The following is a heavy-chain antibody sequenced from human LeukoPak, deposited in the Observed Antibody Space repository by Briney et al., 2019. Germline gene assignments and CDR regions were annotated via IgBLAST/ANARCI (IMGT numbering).Heavy chain of an antibody. D-gene: IGHD5-18*01. CDR1: GFTVSSNY. CDR2: IKQDGSEK. Sequence: GGSLRLSCAASGFTVSSNYMSWVRQAPGKGPEWVANIKQDGSEKYYVDSVKGRFTISRDNAKNSLYLQMNSLRAEDTAVYYCARRGYSYLYYFDYWGQGTLVTVFS. V-gene: IGHV3-7*01. CDR3: ARRGYSYLYYFDY. J-gene: IGHJ4*02.